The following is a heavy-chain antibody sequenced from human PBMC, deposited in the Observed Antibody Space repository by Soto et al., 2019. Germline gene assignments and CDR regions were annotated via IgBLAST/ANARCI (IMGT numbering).Heavy chain of an antibody. V-gene: IGHV1-69*13. D-gene: IGHD3-22*01. CDR2: IIPMFGTA. CDR1: GGTFSRYA. J-gene: IGHJ4*02. CDR3: ARQFDYESSGYYCPY. Sequence: SVKVSCKASGGTFSRYAISWVRQAPGQGLEWMGGIIPMFGTANYAQKFQGRVTITAVESTSTAYMELSSLRSEDTAVYYCARQFDYESSGYYCPYWGQGTPVTVSS.